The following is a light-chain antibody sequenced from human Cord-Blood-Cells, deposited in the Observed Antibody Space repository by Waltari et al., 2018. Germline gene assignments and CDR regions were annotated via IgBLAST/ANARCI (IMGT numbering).Light chain of an antibody. Sequence: QSALTQPASVSGSPGQSITISCTGTSSDVGGYNYVSWYHTHPGKAPTLMIYVVSKRPSGVSNRFSGSKSGNTASLTISGLQAEDEADYYCSSYTSSSWVFGGGTKLTVL. V-gene: IGLV2-14*01. CDR1: SSDVGGYNY. J-gene: IGLJ3*02. CDR2: VVS. CDR3: SSYTSSSWV.